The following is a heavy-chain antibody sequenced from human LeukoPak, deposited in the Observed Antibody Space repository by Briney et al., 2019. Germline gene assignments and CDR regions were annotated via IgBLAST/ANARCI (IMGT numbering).Heavy chain of an antibody. V-gene: IGHV5-51*01. CDR2: IYPGDSDT. CDR1: GYSFTSYW. CDR3: ARKVGKTYYHILTGYSYWFDP. D-gene: IGHD3-9*01. Sequence: GESLKISCKGSGYSFTSYWIGWVRQMPGKGLEGMGIIYPGDSDTRYSPSFQGQVTISADKSISTAYLQWRSLKASDTALYYCARKVGKTYYHILTGYSYWFDPWGQGTLVTVSS. J-gene: IGHJ5*02.